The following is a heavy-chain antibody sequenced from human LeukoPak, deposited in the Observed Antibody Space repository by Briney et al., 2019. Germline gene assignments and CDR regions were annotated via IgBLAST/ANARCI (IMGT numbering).Heavy chain of an antibody. V-gene: IGHV4-34*01. J-gene: IGHJ5*02. D-gene: IGHD3-22*01. CDR2: INHSGST. CDR1: GGSFSGYY. CDR3: ARDVGSGYYWRSNWFDP. Sequence: PSETLSLTCAVYGGSFSGYYWSWIRQPPGKGLGWIGEINHSGSTNYNPSLKSRVTISVDTSKNQFSLKLSSVTAADTAVYYCARDVGSGYYWRSNWFDPWGQGTLVTVSS.